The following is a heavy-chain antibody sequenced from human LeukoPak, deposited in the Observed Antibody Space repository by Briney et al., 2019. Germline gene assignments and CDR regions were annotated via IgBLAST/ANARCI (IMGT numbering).Heavy chain of an antibody. CDR1: GGSFSGYY. D-gene: IGHD6-19*01. V-gene: IGHV4-34*01. CDR3: ARIGVAGRPFDY. J-gene: IGHJ4*02. CDR2: INHSGST. Sequence: NPSETLSLACAVYGGSFSGYYWSWIRQPPGKGLEWSGEINHSGSTNYNPSLKSRVTISVDTSKNQFSLKLSSVTAADTAVYYCARIGVAGRPFDYWGQGTLVTVSS.